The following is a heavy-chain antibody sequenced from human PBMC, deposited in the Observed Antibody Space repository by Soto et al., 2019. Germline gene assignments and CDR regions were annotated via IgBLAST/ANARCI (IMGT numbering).Heavy chain of an antibody. D-gene: IGHD2-15*01. CDR2: ITLYNGNI. J-gene: IGHJ5*02. Sequence: GXSVKVSFEASGYTFTYCSLLGLQQAPGQGLERMRWITLYNGNINYAKKFQSRVTITRDMSLRTAYIELSSLRSEDSAVYYWAILGGYVNWFDHWGQGTLVTVSS. CDR3: AILGGYVNWFDH. CDR1: GYTFTYCS. V-gene: IGHV1-45*02.